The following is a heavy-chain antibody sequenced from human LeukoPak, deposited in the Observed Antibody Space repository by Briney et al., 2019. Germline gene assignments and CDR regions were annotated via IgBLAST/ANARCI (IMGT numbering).Heavy chain of an antibody. CDR2: ISTSDDHI. D-gene: IGHD1-14*01. CDR1: GGSFSGYY. Sequence: PSETLSLTCAVYGGSFSGYYWSWVRQAPGKGLEWVSSISTSDDHIYYADYVDSVRGRFTVSRDNAKNSLYLQMNSLRADDTAVYYCARDLYDNNRVQDYWGQGTLVTVSS. CDR3: ARDLYDNNRVQDY. V-gene: IGHV3-21*01. J-gene: IGHJ4*02.